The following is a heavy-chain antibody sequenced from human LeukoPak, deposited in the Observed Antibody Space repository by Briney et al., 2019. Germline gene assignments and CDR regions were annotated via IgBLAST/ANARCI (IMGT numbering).Heavy chain of an antibody. CDR3: ALSGSYCSGGSCYSGY. CDR2: IIPIFGTA. D-gene: IGHD2-15*01. CDR1: GYTFTSYY. V-gene: IGHV1-69*13. Sequence: VASVKVSCKASGYTFTSYYMHWVRQAPGQGLEWMGGIIPIFGTANYAQKFQGRVTITADESTSTAYMELSSLRSEDTAVYYCALSGSYCSGGSCYSGYWGQGTLVTVSS. J-gene: IGHJ4*02.